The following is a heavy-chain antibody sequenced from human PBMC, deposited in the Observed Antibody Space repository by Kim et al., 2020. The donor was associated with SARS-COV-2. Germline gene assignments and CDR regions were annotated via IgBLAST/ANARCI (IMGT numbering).Heavy chain of an antibody. CDR2: IYYSGST. J-gene: IGHJ5*02. CDR3: ARDPYGSSSSSWWFDP. Sequence: SETLSLTCTVSGGSISSYYWSWIRQPPGKGLEWIGYIYYSGSTNYNPSLKSRVTISVDTSKNQFSLKLSSVTAADTAVYYCARDPYGSSSSSWWFDPWGQGTLVTVSS. CDR1: GGSISSYY. V-gene: IGHV4-59*01. D-gene: IGHD6-6*01.